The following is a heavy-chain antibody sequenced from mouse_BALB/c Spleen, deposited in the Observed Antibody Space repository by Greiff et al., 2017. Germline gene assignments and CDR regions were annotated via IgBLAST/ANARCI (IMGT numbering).Heavy chain of an antibody. J-gene: IGHJ2*01. CDR2: ISSGGST. CDR3: ARGDYGNLFDY. V-gene: IGHV5-6-5*01. Sequence: DVMLVESGGGLVKPGGSLKLSCAASGFTFSSYAMSWVRQTPEKRLEWVASISSGGSTYYPDSVKGRFTISRDNARNILYLQMSSLRSEDTAMYYCARGDYGNLFDYWGQGTTLTVSS. D-gene: IGHD2-1*01. CDR1: GFTFSSYA.